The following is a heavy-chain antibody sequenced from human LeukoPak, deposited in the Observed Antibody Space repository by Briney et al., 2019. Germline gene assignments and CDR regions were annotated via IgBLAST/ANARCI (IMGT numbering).Heavy chain of an antibody. CDR1: GYTLTELS. J-gene: IGHJ6*02. CDR2: FDPEDGKT. V-gene: IGHV1-24*01. CDR3: ATGYLVTAGLMDV. Sequence: ASVKVSCKFSGYTLTELSMFWVRQAPGQGLEWMGSFDPEDGKTVYAQKFQGRVTMTEDTSTDTAYMELSSLRPEDTAVYYCATGYLVTAGLMDVWGQGTTVTVSS. D-gene: IGHD6-13*01.